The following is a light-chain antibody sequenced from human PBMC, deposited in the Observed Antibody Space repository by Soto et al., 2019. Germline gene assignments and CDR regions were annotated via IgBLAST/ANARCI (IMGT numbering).Light chain of an antibody. J-gene: IGKJ1*01. CDR2: GAS. CDR1: QSVSSNY. CDR3: QQYGSSPTWT. V-gene: IGKV3-20*01. Sequence: ESVLTQSPGTLSLSPGERATLSCRASQSVSSNYLAWYQQKPGQAPRLLIYGASTRATGIPDRFSGSGSGTDFPLTLSRLEPEDSAVYYCQQYGSSPTWTFGQRTPVEI.